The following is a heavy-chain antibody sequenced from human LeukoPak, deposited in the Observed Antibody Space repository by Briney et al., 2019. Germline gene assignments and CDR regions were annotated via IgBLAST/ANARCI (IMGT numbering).Heavy chain of an antibody. CDR3: AIDYYDSSGYPTENWFDP. Sequence: SETLSLTCAVYGGSFSGYYWSWIRQPPGKGLEWIGEINHSGSTNYNPSLKSRVTISVDTSKNQFSLKLSSVTAADTAVYYCAIDYYDSSGYPTENWFDPWGQGTLVTVSS. V-gene: IGHV4-34*01. CDR1: GGSFSGYY. CDR2: INHSGST. D-gene: IGHD3-22*01. J-gene: IGHJ5*02.